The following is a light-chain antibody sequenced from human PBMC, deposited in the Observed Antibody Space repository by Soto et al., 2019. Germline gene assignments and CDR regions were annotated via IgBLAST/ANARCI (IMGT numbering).Light chain of an antibody. CDR1: QSISDT. V-gene: IGKV3-15*01. CDR2: GAS. Sequence: EIVMTQSPATLSVSPGGRATLSCTDSQSISDTLAWYQQKPGQSPRLLIYGASTRATGLPARFSGSGSGTEFTLTISSLQSEDFATYYCQHYNTYPWTFGQGTKVDNK. CDR3: QHYNTYPWT. J-gene: IGKJ1*01.